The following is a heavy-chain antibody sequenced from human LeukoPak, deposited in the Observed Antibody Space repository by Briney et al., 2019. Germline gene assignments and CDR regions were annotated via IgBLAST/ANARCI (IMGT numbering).Heavy chain of an antibody. V-gene: IGHV3-21*01. CDR2: ISSSSSYI. CDR3: ASFFKGSSSRVS. D-gene: IGHD6-6*01. J-gene: IGHJ4*02. Sequence: GGSLRLSCAASGFTFSSYSINWVRQAPGKGLEWVSSISSSSSYIYYADSVKGRFTISRDNAKNSLYLQMNSLRAEDTAVYYCASFFKGSSSRVSWGQGTLVTVSS. CDR1: GFTFSSYS.